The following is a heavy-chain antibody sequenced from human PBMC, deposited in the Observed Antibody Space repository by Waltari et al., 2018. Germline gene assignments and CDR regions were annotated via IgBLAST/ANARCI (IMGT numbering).Heavy chain of an antibody. CDR1: GGSISSYY. D-gene: IGHD3-3*01. Sequence: QVQLQESGPGLVKPSETLSLTCTVPGGSISSYYWSWIRQPAGKGLEWNGRIYTSGSTNYNPSLKSRVPMSVDTSKNQFSLKLSSVTAADTAVYYCARDGRFPYYYYYMDVWGKGTTVTISS. CDR3: ARDGRFPYYYYYMDV. CDR2: IYTSGST. J-gene: IGHJ6*03. V-gene: IGHV4-4*07.